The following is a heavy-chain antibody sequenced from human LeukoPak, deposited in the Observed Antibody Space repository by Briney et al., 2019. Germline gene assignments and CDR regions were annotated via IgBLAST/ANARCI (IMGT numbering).Heavy chain of an antibody. CDR2: INHSGST. Sequence: SETLSLTCAVYGGSFSGYYWSWIRRPPGKGLEWIGEINHSGSTNYNPSLKSRVTISVDTSKNQFSLKLSSVTAADTAVYYCARGGFSGSYYVDYWGQGTLVTVSS. V-gene: IGHV4-34*01. D-gene: IGHD1-26*01. J-gene: IGHJ4*02. CDR3: ARGGFSGSYYVDY. CDR1: GGSFSGYY.